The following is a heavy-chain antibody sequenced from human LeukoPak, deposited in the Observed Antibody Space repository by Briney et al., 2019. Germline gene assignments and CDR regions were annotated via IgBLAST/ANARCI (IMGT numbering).Heavy chain of an antibody. D-gene: IGHD3-22*01. CDR2: ISYDGSNK. J-gene: IGHJ4*02. V-gene: IGHV3-30-3*01. CDR1: GFTFSSYA. Sequence: PGRSLRLSCAASGFTFSSYAMHWVRQAPGKGLEWVAVISYDGSNKYYADSVKGRFTISRDNSKNTLYLQMNGLRAEDTAVYYCAREKGTYYYDSSGYRPAYWGQGTLVTVSS. CDR3: AREKGTYYYDSSGYRPAY.